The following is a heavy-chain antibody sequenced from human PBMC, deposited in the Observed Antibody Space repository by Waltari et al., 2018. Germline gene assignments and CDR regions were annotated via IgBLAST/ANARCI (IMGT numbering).Heavy chain of an antibody. D-gene: IGHD3-3*01. CDR2: VANNGKT. J-gene: IGHJ4*02. Sequence: QVQLQESGPGLVKPSETLSLTCSVSGDSINNYYWNWIRQPPGKELEWMGYVANNGKTNSNPSRRSRVTISIDTSKTQFSLKLSSVTAADTAVYYCARSYDFWSGYPVDFWGQGTLVTVSS. CDR1: GDSINNYY. CDR3: ARSYDFWSGYPVDF. V-gene: IGHV4-59*03.